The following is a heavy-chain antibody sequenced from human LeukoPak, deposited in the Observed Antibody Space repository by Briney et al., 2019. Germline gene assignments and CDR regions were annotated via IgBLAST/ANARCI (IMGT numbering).Heavy chain of an antibody. J-gene: IGHJ4*02. D-gene: IGHD5-12*01. Sequence: QSSQTLSLTCTVSGGSISSGSYYWSWIRQPPGKGLEWIGNIYYSGNTYYNPSLKSRVTISVDTSKNQFSLRLNSVTAADTAVYYCASQFSGYDFPNFDSWGQGTLVTVSS. V-gene: IGHV4-39*01. CDR1: GGSISSGSYY. CDR3: ASQFSGYDFPNFDS. CDR2: IYYSGNT.